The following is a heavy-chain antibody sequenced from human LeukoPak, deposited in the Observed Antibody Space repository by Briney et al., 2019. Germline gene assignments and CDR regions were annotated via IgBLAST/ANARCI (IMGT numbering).Heavy chain of an antibody. Sequence: GGSLTLSCVGSGFTFRSHAMSWVRQAPEKGLEFVSGIYENGGTTYYADSVKGRFSISRDNSKNTLYLQMDSLRGEDTAVYYCAKDFRIGYSAHFDYWGQGALVTVSS. CDR3: AKDFRIGYSAHFDY. CDR2: IYENGGTT. CDR1: GFTFRSHA. V-gene: IGHV3-23*01. J-gene: IGHJ4*02. D-gene: IGHD2-21*01.